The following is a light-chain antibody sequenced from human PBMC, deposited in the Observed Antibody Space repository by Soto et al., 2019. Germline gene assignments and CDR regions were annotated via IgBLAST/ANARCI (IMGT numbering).Light chain of an antibody. CDR3: QQYNSYSPLT. J-gene: IGKJ3*01. Sequence: EIVLTQSPATLSLSPGERATLSCRASQSVGTFFAWYQQKPGQAPRLLIYDASNRATGIPARFSGSGSGTDFTLTISSLEPDDFATYYCQQYNSYSPLTFGPGTKVDIK. V-gene: IGKV3-11*01. CDR1: QSVGTF. CDR2: DAS.